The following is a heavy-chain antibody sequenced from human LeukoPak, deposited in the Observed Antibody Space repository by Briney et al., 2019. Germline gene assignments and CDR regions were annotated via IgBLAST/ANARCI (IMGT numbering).Heavy chain of an antibody. J-gene: IGHJ3*02. CDR2: ISSNGGST. CDR3: ASPSSGQSFDI. D-gene: IGHD6-19*01. Sequence: PGGSLRLSCAASGFTFSSYTMYWVRQAPGKGLEYVSAISSNGGSTYYANSVKGRFTISRDNSKNTLYLQMGSLRGEDTAVYYCASPSSGQSFDIWGQGTMVTVSS. V-gene: IGHV3-64*01. CDR1: GFTFSSYT.